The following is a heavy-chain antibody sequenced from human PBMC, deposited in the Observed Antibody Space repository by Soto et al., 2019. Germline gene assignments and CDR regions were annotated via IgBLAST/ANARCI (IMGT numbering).Heavy chain of an antibody. J-gene: IGHJ4*02. CDR2: IYNSGST. D-gene: IGHD7-27*01. CDR1: GGSISSSTYY. Sequence: LETLSLTCTVSGGSISSSTYYWGWIRQPPGKGLEWIGSIYNSGSTYYNPSLKSRVTMSVDTSKNQISLKVNSVTAADTAVYYCATNGSPSWAIMPNDYWGQGTRVTVSS. V-gene: IGHV4-39*01. CDR3: ATNGSPSWAIMPNDY.